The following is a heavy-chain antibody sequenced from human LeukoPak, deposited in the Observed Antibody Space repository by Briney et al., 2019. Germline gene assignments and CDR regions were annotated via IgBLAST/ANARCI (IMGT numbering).Heavy chain of an antibody. CDR2: INHSGST. J-gene: IGHJ4*02. CDR1: GGSFSGYY. V-gene: IGHV4-34*01. Sequence: PSETLSLTYAVYGGSFSGYYWSWIRQPPGKGLEWIGEINHSGSTNYNPSLRSRVTISVDTSKNQLSLKLSSVTAADTAVYYCARYGDSSGYGDYWGQGTLVTVSS. CDR3: ARYGDSSGYGDY. D-gene: IGHD3-22*01.